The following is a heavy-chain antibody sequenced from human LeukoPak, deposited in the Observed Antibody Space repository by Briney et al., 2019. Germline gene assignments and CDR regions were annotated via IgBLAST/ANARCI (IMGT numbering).Heavy chain of an antibody. V-gene: IGHV3-74*01. Sequence: QPGGSLRLSCVASGFTLSSYWMHWVRQPPGKGLVWVSRIRFDGSITTYADFVKGRFTISRDNARNTLYLQMNSLRAEDTAVYYCARDMAAASYDYWGQGTLVTVSS. D-gene: IGHD6-25*01. CDR3: ARDMAAASYDY. CDR2: IRFDGSIT. J-gene: IGHJ4*02. CDR1: GFTLSSYW.